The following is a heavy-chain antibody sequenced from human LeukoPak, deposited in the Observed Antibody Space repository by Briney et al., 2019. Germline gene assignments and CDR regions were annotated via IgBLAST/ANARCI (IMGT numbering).Heavy chain of an antibody. CDR3: ARGSDYDYVWGSYRPRDPAFLIDY. V-gene: IGHV4-30-2*01. CDR2: IYHSGST. Sequence: KTSQTLSLTCTVSGGSISSGGYYWSWIRQPPEKGLEWIGYIYHSGSTYYNPSLKSRVTISVDRSKNQFSLKLSSVTAADTAVYYCARGSDYDYVWGSYRPRDPAFLIDYWGQGTLVTVSS. CDR1: GGSISSGGYY. D-gene: IGHD3-16*02. J-gene: IGHJ4*02.